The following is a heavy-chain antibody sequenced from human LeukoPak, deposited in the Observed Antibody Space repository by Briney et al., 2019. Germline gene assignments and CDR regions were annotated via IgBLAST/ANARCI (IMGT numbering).Heavy chain of an antibody. J-gene: IGHJ4*02. Sequence: SETLSLTCTVSGYSISSGNYWGWIRQPPGKGLEWMGSIDHSGSIYYNPSLKSRVTISVDTSKNQFSLKLNSVTAADTAVYYCARSQATAAAGTLDYWGQGTLVTVSS. CDR3: ARSQATAAAGTLDY. D-gene: IGHD6-13*01. V-gene: IGHV4-38-2*02. CDR2: IDHSGSI. CDR1: GYSISSGNY.